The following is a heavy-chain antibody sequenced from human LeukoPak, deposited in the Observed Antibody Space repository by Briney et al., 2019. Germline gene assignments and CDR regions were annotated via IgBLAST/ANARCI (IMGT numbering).Heavy chain of an antibody. Sequence: PSETLSLTCTVSGGSISSSSYYWGWIRQPPGKGLEWIGSIYYSGSTYYNPSLKSRVTISVDTSKNQFSLKLSSVTAADTAVYYCATMVIATHSFDYWGQGTLVTVSS. CDR2: IYYSGST. D-gene: IGHD2-21*01. CDR1: GGSISSSSYY. CDR3: ATMVIATHSFDY. J-gene: IGHJ4*02. V-gene: IGHV4-39*01.